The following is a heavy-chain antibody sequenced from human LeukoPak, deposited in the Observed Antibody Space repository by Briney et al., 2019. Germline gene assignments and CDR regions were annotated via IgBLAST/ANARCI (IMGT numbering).Heavy chain of an antibody. J-gene: IGHJ6*03. CDR1: GGSFSGYY. V-gene: IGHV4-34*01. CDR3: ARGQVGYYHYMDV. CDR2: INHSGST. Sequence: SSETLSLTCAVYGGSFSGYYWSWIRQPPGKGLEWIGEINHSGSTNYNPSLKSRVTISVDTSKNQFPLKLSSVTAADTAVYYCARGQVGYYHYMDVWGKGTTVTVSS.